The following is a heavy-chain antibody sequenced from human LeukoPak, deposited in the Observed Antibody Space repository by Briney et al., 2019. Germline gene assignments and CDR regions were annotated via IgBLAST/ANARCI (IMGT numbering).Heavy chain of an antibody. CDR3: ARERLGYYDRSGLDY. CDR2: IYYSGST. Sequence: SSETLSLTCTVSGGSISSSSYYWGWIRQPPGKGLEWIGSIYYSGSTYYNPSLKSRVTISVDTSKNQFSLKLSSVTAADTAVYYCARERLGYYDRSGLDYWGQGTLVTVSS. D-gene: IGHD3-22*01. J-gene: IGHJ4*02. V-gene: IGHV4-39*02. CDR1: GGSISSSSYY.